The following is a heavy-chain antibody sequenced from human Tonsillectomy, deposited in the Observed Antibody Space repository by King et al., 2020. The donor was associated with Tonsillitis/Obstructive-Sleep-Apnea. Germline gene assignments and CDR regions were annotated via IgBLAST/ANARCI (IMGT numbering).Heavy chain of an antibody. CDR2: FYSGGST. CDR1: GFTVSSNY. D-gene: IGHD5-12*01. V-gene: IGHV3-53*01. CDR3: ARSWGDSGYDFYFDY. Sequence: VQLVESGGGLIQPGGSLRLSCAASGFTVSSNYMSWVRQAPGKGLEGVSVFYSGGSTYYADSVQGRFTISRDNSKNTLYLQMNSLRAEDTAVYFCARSWGDSGYDFYFDYWGQGTLVTVSS. J-gene: IGHJ4*02.